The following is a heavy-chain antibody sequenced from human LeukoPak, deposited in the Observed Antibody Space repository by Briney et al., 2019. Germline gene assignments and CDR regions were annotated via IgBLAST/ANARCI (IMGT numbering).Heavy chain of an antibody. Sequence: GGSLRLSCAASGFTFSSYGMNWVRQAPGKGLEWVSSISSGSSYIYYADSLKGRFTISRDNAKNSLYLQMNSLRAEDTAVYYCARDRIAVANVIDYWGQGTLVTVSS. D-gene: IGHD6-19*01. V-gene: IGHV3-21*01. CDR2: ISSGSSYI. CDR1: GFTFSSYG. CDR3: ARDRIAVANVIDY. J-gene: IGHJ4*02.